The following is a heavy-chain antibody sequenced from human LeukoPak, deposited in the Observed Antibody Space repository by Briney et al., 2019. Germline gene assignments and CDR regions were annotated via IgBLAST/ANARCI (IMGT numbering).Heavy chain of an antibody. J-gene: IGHJ4*02. Sequence: GRSLRLSCAASGFTFSSYGMHWVRQAPGKGLEWVAVISYDGSNKYYAGSVKGRFTISRDNSKNTLYLQMNSLRAEDTAVYYCATSGYSSGWVLGYWGQGTLVTVSS. CDR3: ATSGYSSGWVLGY. D-gene: IGHD6-19*01. V-gene: IGHV3-30*03. CDR2: ISYDGSNK. CDR1: GFTFSSYG.